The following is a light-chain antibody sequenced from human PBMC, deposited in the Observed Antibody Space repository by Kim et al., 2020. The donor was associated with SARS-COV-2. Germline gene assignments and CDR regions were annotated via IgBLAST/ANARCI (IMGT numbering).Light chain of an antibody. CDR2: KDS. CDR1: VQAKKY. J-gene: IGLJ3*02. CDR3: YSAADNIGV. Sequence: SASPGQTARITGSGDVQAKKYARWFQQKPGQAPVLVIYKDSERPSGIPERFSGSSSGTTVTLTISGAQVEDEADFYCYSAADNIGVFGGGTQLTVL. V-gene: IGLV3-27*01.